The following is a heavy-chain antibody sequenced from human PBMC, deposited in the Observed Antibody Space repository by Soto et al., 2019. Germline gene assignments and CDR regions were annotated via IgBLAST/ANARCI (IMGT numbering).Heavy chain of an antibody. Sequence: TLSLTCAVYGGSFSGYYWSWIRQPPGKGLEWIGEINHSGSTNYNPSLKSRVTISVDTSKNQFSLKLSSVTAADTAVYYCARSHIAAAGRKKKLDYWGQGTLVTVSS. CDR3: ARSHIAAAGRKKKLDY. V-gene: IGHV4-34*01. CDR2: INHSGST. CDR1: GGSFSGYY. D-gene: IGHD6-13*01. J-gene: IGHJ4*02.